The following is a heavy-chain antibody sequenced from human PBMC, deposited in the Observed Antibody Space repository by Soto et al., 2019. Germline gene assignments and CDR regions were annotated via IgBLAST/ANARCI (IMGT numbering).Heavy chain of an antibody. CDR2: IWYDGSNK. Sequence: QVQLVESGGGVVQPGRSLRLSCAASGFTFSSYGMHWVRQAPGKGLEWVAVIWYDGSNKYYADSVKGRFTISRDNSKNTLYLQMNSLRAEDTAVYYCARGELNMARGGGPGAFDIWGQGTMVTVSS. CDR3: ARGELNMARGGGPGAFDI. D-gene: IGHD3-10*01. V-gene: IGHV3-33*01. CDR1: GFTFSSYG. J-gene: IGHJ3*02.